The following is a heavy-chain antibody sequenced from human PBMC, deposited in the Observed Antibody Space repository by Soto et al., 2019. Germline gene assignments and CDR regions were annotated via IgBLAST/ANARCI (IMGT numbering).Heavy chain of an antibody. CDR1: GYTFTSYG. CDR3: GRELSRDYDFWSGYPTLDP. Sequence: QVQLVQSGAEVKKPGASVKVSCKTSGYTFTSYGISCVRQAPGQGLEWMGWISAYNRNTNYAQKLEGRVTRTTDTATGKAEVEVRGLKSDDTAVYYCGRELSRDYDFWSGYPTLDPWGQGTLVTVSS. D-gene: IGHD3-3*01. V-gene: IGHV1-18*01. J-gene: IGHJ5*02. CDR2: ISAYNRNT.